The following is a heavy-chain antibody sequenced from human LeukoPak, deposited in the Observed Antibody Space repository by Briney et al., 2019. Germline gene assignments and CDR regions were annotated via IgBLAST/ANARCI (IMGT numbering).Heavy chain of an antibody. CDR3: ARIRDGYNDAYDI. V-gene: IGHV1-18*01. D-gene: IGHD5-24*01. CDR2: ISAYNGNT. CDR1: GYTFTSYG. Sequence: ASVKVSCKASGYTFTSYGISWVRQAPGQGLEWMGWISAYNGNTNYAQKLQGRVTMTRNTSASTVYMELSSLRSEDTAIYYCARIRDGYNDAYDIWGQGTVVTVPS. J-gene: IGHJ3*02.